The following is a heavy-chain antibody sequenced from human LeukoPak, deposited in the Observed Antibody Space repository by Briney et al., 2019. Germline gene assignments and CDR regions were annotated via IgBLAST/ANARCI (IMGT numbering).Heavy chain of an antibody. CDR2: IYYSGST. CDR1: GGSISSYY. D-gene: IGHD3-22*01. J-gene: IGHJ3*02. CDR3: AKEGGYYDSSGYILPDHAFDI. Sequence: SETLSLTCTVSGGSISSYYWSWIRQPPGKGLEWIGYIYYSGSTNYNPSLKSRVTISVDTSKNQFSLKLSSVTAADTAVYYCAKEGGYYDSSGYILPDHAFDIWGQGTMVTVSS. V-gene: IGHV4-59*01.